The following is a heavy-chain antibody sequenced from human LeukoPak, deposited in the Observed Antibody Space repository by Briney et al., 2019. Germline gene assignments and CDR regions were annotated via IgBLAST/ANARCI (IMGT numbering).Heavy chain of an antibody. Sequence: PGGSLRLSCEASGFTFNTYSMNWARQAPGKGLEWVSSIDSSGGYMFYADSVKGRFIISRDNAKDSLYLQTNSLRVGDTAVYYCLRGDRRDYWGQGTLVTVSS. CDR3: LRGDRRDY. V-gene: IGHV3-21*06. CDR1: GFTFNTYS. CDR2: IDSSGGYM. J-gene: IGHJ4*02.